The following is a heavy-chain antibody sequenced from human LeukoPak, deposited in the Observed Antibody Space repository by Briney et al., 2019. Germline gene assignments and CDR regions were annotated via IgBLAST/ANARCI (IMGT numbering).Heavy chain of an antibody. D-gene: IGHD4-11*01. Sequence: SETLSLTCSVSGGSIRGSTYYWGWIRQPPGKGLEWIGSIYYSGSTYYNPSLKSRVTISVDTSKNQFSLKLSSVTAADTAVYYRARHRFEGYSNYPFGYWGQGTLVTVSS. J-gene: IGHJ4*02. V-gene: IGHV4-39*01. CDR1: GGSIRGSTYY. CDR3: ARHRFEGYSNYPFGY. CDR2: IYYSGST.